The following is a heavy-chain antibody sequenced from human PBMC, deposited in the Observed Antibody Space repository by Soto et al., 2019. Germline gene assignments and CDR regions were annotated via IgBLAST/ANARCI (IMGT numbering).Heavy chain of an antibody. CDR2: IIPIFGTA. J-gene: IGHJ5*02. Sequence: SVKVSCKASGYTFTNYAMHWVRQAPGQRLEWMGGIIPIFGTANYAQKFQGRVTITADESTSTAYMELSSLRSEDTAVYYCARGPHSSGYYYWFDPWGQGTLVTVSS. CDR3: ARGPHSSGYYYWFDP. CDR1: GYTFTNYA. D-gene: IGHD3-22*01. V-gene: IGHV1-69*13.